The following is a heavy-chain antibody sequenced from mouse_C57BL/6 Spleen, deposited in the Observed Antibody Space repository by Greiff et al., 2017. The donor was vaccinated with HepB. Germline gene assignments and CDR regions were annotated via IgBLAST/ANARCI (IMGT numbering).Heavy chain of an antibody. CDR2: INPGSGGT. D-gene: IGHD1-2*01. Sequence: QVHVKQSGAELVRPGTSVKVSCKASGYAFTNYLIEWVKQRPGQGLEWIGVINPGSGGTNYNEKFKGKATLTADKSSSTAYMQLSSLTSEDSAVYFCARGGTTAEFAYWGQGTLVTVSA. CDR1: GYAFTNYL. CDR3: ARGGTTAEFAY. V-gene: IGHV1-54*01. J-gene: IGHJ3*01.